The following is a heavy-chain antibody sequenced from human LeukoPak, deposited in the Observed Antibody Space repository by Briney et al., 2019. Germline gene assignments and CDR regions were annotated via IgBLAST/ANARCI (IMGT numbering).Heavy chain of an antibody. J-gene: IGHJ2*01. Sequence: GGSLRLSCVASGFTFSSYGMYWFRQAPGKGLERVAVVSYGGRYRYYADSVKGRFTISRDNSKDTLYLQMDSLRAEDTAVYYCAKFGVAAGTDYWYFDLWGRGTLVTVSS. CDR1: GFTFSSYG. CDR2: VSYGGRYR. D-gene: IGHD6-19*01. V-gene: IGHV3-30*18. CDR3: AKFGVAAGTDYWYFDL.